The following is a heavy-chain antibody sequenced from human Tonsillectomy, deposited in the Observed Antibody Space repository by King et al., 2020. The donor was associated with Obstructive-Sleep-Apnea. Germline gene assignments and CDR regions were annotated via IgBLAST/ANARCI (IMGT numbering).Heavy chain of an antibody. CDR2: IFYNGST. V-gene: IGHV4-30-4*01. Sequence: QLQESGPGLVKPSQTLSLTCIVSGGSISSSDFYWSWIRQPPGKGLEWVGCIFYNGSTSYNPSLKRRVAISVGTSKKEFSLNLRSATDADTAVYYCARGSDELWGRGTLVTVSS. CDR3: ARGSDEL. J-gene: IGHJ2*01. CDR1: GGSISSSDFY.